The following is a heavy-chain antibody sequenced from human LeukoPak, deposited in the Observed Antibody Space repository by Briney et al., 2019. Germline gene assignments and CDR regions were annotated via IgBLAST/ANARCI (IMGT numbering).Heavy chain of an antibody. CDR1: GYTFTSYD. J-gene: IGHJ4*02. CDR2: MNPNSGNT. Sequence: ASVRVSCKASGYTFTSYDINWVRQATGQGLEWMGWMNPNSGNTDYAQKFQGRVTMTRNTSITTACMELSSLRSEDTAVYYCARAQRYCGSTSCYAPVAFWGQGTLVTVSS. D-gene: IGHD2-2*01. CDR3: ARAQRYCGSTSCYAPVAF. V-gene: IGHV1-8*01.